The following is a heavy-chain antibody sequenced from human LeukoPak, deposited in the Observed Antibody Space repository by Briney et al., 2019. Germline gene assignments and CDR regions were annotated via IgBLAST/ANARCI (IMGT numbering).Heavy chain of an antibody. CDR2: INHSGSA. Sequence: SSETLSLTCAVSGGSFSGYYWAWIRQPPGKGLEWIGEINHSGSANYNPSLKSRVTISLDTSKNQFSLKLSSVTAADTAVYYCARGQGTVTTHWGQGTLVTVSS. CDR1: GGSFSGYY. V-gene: IGHV4-34*01. D-gene: IGHD4-17*01. J-gene: IGHJ4*02. CDR3: ARGQGTVTTH.